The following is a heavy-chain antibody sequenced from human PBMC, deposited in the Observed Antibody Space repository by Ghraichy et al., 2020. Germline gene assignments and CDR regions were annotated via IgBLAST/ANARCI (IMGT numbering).Heavy chain of an antibody. CDR1: GGSISSSSYY. Sequence: SQTLSLTCTVSGGSISSSSYYWGWIRQPPGKGLEWIGSIYYSGSTFYNPYLKSRVTISVDTSKNQFSLKLSSVTAVDTAVYYCASFETYYDILTGYDALDYFDYWGQGTLVTVSS. V-gene: IGHV4-39*01. D-gene: IGHD3-9*01. CDR2: IYYSGST. CDR3: ASFETYYDILTGYDALDYFDY. J-gene: IGHJ4*02.